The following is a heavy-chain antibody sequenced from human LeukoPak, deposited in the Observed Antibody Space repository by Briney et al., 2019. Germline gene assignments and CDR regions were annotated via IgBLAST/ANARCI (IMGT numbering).Heavy chain of an antibody. V-gene: IGHV1-2*06. CDR2: INPNSGGT. CDR3: ARGYSSGPSNWFDP. CDR1: GYTFTGYY. J-gene: IGHJ5*02. D-gene: IGHD3-22*01. Sequence: ASVTVSCKASGYTFTGYYMHWVRQAPGQGLEWMGRINPNSGGTNYAQKFQGRVTMTRDTSISTAYMELSRLRSDDTAVYYCARGYSSGPSNWFDPWGQGTLVTVSS.